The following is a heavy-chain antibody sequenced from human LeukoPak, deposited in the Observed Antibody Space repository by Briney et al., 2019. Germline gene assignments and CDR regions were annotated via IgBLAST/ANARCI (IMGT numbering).Heavy chain of an antibody. CDR3: ARRSTKENGFDF. CDR2: IYYSGTT. V-gene: IGHV4-39*01. CDR1: GGSISSSSYY. J-gene: IGHJ4*02. D-gene: IGHD1-1*01. Sequence: SETLSLTCTVSGGSISSSSYYWGWIRQPPGEGLEWIGTIYYSGTTYYNPSLGSRVTISLDTSKNQFSLKLTSVTAADTAVYYCARRSTKENGFDFWGQGTLVTVSS.